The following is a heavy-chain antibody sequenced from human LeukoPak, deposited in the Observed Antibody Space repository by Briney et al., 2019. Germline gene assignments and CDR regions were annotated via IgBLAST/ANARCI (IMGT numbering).Heavy chain of an antibody. CDR1: GGSFSGYY. CDR3: AREGRYYYDSSGYSSAFDI. CDR2: INHSGST. D-gene: IGHD3-22*01. Sequence: SGTLSLTCAVYGGSFSGYYWSWIRQPPGKGLEWIGEINHSGSTNYKPSLKSRVTISVDTSKNQFSLKLRSVTAADTAVYYCAREGRYYYDSSGYSSAFDIWGQGTMVAVSS. J-gene: IGHJ3*02. V-gene: IGHV4-34*01.